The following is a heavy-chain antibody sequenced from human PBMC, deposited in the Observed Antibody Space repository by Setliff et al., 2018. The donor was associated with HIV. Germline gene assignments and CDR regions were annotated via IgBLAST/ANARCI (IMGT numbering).Heavy chain of an antibody. CDR3: ARQGNWEFDY. D-gene: IGHD7-27*01. J-gene: IGHJ4*02. V-gene: IGHV3-30*02. CDR1: RSAFSSYG. Sequence: GGSLRLSCAASRSAFSSYGMHWVRQAPGKGLEWVAFIRYDGSKNYMDSVKGRFSISRDNSKNSLYLQMISLRAEDTALYYCARQGNWEFDYWGQGTLVTVSS. CDR2: IRYDGSK.